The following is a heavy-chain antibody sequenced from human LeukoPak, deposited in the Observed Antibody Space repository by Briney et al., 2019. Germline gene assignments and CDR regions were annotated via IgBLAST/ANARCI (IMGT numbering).Heavy chain of an antibody. D-gene: IGHD6-6*01. V-gene: IGHV3-30*02. CDR3: AKAPSLLFSSSGYYYMDV. J-gene: IGHJ6*03. CDR1: GFTFSSYG. CDR2: IRYDGRNK. Sequence: GGSLRLSCAASGFTFSSYGMHWVRQAPGKGLEWVAFIRYDGRNKYYADSVKGRFTISRDNSKNTLYLQMNSLRAEDTAVYYCAKAPSLLFSSSGYYYMDVWGKGTTVTVSS.